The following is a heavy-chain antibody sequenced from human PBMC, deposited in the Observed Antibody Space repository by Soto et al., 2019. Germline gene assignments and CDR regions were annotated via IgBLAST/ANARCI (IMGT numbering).Heavy chain of an antibody. CDR1: GFSLSTSGVA. CDR3: AHRPITFMASWFDP. CDR2: VYWDDDK. J-gene: IGHJ5*02. Sequence: SGPTLVNPAQTLTLTCTFSGFSLSTSGVAVGWLRQPPGKAPEWLALVYWDDDKRYSPSLKSRPTITKDTSKNQVVLTMTNMEPVDTATYYCAHRPITFMASWFDPWGQGIPGHRLL. V-gene: IGHV2-5*02. D-gene: IGHD3-16*01.